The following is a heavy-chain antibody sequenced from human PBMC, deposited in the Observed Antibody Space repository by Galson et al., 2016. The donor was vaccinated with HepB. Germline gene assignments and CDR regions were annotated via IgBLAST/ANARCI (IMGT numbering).Heavy chain of an antibody. CDR3: ARQAYYDSSGYYYPLGY. D-gene: IGHD3-22*01. CDR2: ISTTGSTT. V-gene: IGHV3-23*01. CDR1: GFTISNYV. Sequence: SLRLSCAASGFTISNYVMTWVRQAPGMGLEWVSGISTTGSTTYYADSVKGRFTISRDNSKNTLYLQMTSLRAEDTAVYYCARQAYYDSSGYYYPLGYWGQGTLVTVSS. J-gene: IGHJ4*02.